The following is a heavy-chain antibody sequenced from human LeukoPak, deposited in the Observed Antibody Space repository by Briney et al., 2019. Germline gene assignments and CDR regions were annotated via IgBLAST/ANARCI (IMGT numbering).Heavy chain of an antibody. CDR1: GYTFTGYY. CDR2: INPNSGGT. V-gene: IGHV1-2*02. Sequence: ASVKVSCKASGYTFTGYYMHWVRQAPGQGLEWMGWINPNSGGTNYAQKFQGRVTMTRDKSISTAYMELSRLRSDDTAVYYCARARRVFLYWFDPWGQGTLVTVSS. D-gene: IGHD2-21*01. J-gene: IGHJ5*02. CDR3: ARARRVFLYWFDP.